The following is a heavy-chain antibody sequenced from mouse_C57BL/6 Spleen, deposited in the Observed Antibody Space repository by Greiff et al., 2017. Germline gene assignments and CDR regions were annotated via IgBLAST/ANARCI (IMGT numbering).Heavy chain of an antibody. J-gene: IGHJ2*01. D-gene: IGHD2-14*01. CDR2: ISSGGDYI. V-gene: IGHV5-9-1*02. CDR3: TRVGTLNYFDY. CDR1: GFTFSSYA. Sequence: EVKVVESGEGLVKPGGSLKLSCAASGFTFSSYAMSWVRQTPEKRLEWVAYISSGGDYIYYADNVKGRFTISRDNARNTLYLQMSSLKSEDTAMYYCTRVGTLNYFDYWGQGTTLTVSS.